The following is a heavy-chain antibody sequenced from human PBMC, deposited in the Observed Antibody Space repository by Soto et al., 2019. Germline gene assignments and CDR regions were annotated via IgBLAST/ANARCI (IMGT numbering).Heavy chain of an antibody. CDR3: ARGTERDYYYYYGMDV. CDR2: IYYSGST. D-gene: IGHD4-17*01. CDR1: GGSISSYY. V-gene: IGHV4-59*01. J-gene: IGHJ6*02. Sequence: SETLSLTCTVSGGSISSYYWSWIRQPPGKGLEWIGYIYYSGSTNYNPSLKSRVTISVDTSKNQFSLKLSSVTAADTAVYYCARGTERDYYYYYGMDVWGQGTTVTVSS.